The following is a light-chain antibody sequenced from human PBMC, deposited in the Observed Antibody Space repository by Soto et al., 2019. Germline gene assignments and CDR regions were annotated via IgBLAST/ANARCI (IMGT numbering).Light chain of an antibody. CDR2: DVS. CDR3: SSYTSSSTYVV. J-gene: IGLJ2*01. Sequence: QSALTQPASVSGSPGQSITISCTGTSSDVGGYNYVSWYQQQPGKAPKLMIYDVSNRPSGVSNRFSGSKSGNTASLTISGLQAEDEADYYGSSYTSSSTYVVFGGGTQLTVL. CDR1: SSDVGGYNY. V-gene: IGLV2-14*01.